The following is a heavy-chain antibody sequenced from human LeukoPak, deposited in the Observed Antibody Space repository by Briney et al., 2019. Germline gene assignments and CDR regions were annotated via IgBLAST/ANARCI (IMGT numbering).Heavy chain of an antibody. Sequence: ASVKVSCKASGYTFTSYGISWVRQVTGQGLEWMGGIIPIFGTANYAQKFQGRVTITADKSTSTAYMELSSLRSEDTAVYYCARSRIAVAGNLFYFDYWGQGTLVTVSS. V-gene: IGHV1-69*06. J-gene: IGHJ4*02. CDR1: GYTFTSYG. CDR3: ARSRIAVAGNLFYFDY. CDR2: IIPIFGTA. D-gene: IGHD6-19*01.